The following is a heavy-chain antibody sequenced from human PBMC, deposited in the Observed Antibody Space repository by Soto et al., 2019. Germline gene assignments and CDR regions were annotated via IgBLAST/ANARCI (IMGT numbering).Heavy chain of an antibody. D-gene: IGHD3-10*01. CDR2: INHSGST. V-gene: IGHV4-34*01. CDR3: ARGRRGATYYYGSGSYTNWFDP. CDR1: DGSYSGYD. Sequence: SETLSHTCAVNDGSYSGYDWSWIRHPPGTVLEWIGEINHSGSTNYNPSLKSRVTISVDTSKNQFSLKLSSVTAADTAVYYCARGRRGATYYYGSGSYTNWFDPWGLGTLVT. J-gene: IGHJ5*02.